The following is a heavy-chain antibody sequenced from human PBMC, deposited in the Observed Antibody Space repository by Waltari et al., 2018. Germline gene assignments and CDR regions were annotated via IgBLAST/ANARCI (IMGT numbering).Heavy chain of an antibody. CDR2: FDAENGGS. CDR3: VNMVAPLRGHAYFDV. CDR1: GDSLTDLS. Sequence: QVLLMQSETEVKKPGASVKVSCKVSGDSLTDLSINWLRQAPGEGFEWMGGFDAENGGSIYAQKFRGRVIMTEDTSTDTAYMSLRSLKSGDTAVYYCVNMVAPLRGHAYFDVWGQGSLVIVSS. J-gene: IGHJ4*02. V-gene: IGHV1-24*01. D-gene: IGHD2-15*01.